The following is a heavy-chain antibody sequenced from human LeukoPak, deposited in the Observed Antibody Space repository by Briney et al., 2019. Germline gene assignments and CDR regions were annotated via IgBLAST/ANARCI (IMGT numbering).Heavy chain of an antibody. CDR1: GFTFSSYS. CDR2: ISSSSSYI. D-gene: IGHD5-18*01. J-gene: IGHJ3*02. CDR3: ARMEDTAMVHDAFDI. V-gene: IGHV3-21*01. Sequence: AGGSLRLSCAASGFTFSSYSMNWVRQAPGKGLEWVSSISSSSSYIYYADSVKGRFTISRDNAKNSLYLQMNSLRAEDTAVYYCARMEDTAMVHDAFDIWGQGTMVTVSS.